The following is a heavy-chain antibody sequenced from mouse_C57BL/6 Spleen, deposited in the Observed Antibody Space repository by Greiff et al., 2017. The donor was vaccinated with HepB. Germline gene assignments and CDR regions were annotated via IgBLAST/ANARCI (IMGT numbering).Heavy chain of an antibody. Sequence: EVQLVESGPGLVKPSQSLSLTCSVTGYSITSGYYWNWIRQFPGNKLEWMGYISYDGSNNYNPSLKNRISITRDTSKNQFFLKLNSVTTEDTATYYCARAQGFYYYGSSDWYFDVWGTGTTVTVSS. CDR1: GYSITSGYY. V-gene: IGHV3-6*01. CDR3: ARAQGFYYYGSSDWYFDV. D-gene: IGHD1-1*01. CDR2: ISYDGSN. J-gene: IGHJ1*03.